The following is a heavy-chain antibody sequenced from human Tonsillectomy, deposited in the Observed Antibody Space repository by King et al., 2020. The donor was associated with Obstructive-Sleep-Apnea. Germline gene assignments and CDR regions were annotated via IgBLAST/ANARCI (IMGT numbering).Heavy chain of an antibody. CDR3: ARVHYYDTSGYYYYFDD. CDR1: GDSINSGEDY. J-gene: IGHJ4*02. Sequence: QLQESGPGLVKPSQTLSLTCTVSGDSINSGEDYWGWIRQPPGKGLEWIGYIYYSGSTYYSPSLKSRVTISVDTSKNQFALRLTSVTAADTAVYYCARVHYYDTSGYYYYFDDWGQGTLVTVSS. D-gene: IGHD3-22*01. V-gene: IGHV4-30-4*01. CDR2: IYYSGST.